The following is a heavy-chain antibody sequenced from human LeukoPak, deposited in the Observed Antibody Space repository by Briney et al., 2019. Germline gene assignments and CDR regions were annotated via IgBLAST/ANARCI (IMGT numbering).Heavy chain of an antibody. J-gene: IGHJ6*02. CDR1: GEPFSRLY. V-gene: IGHV4-34*01. D-gene: IGHD5-24*01. CDR2: INHSGSI. Sequence: PSETLSLTCAVYGEPFSRLYWKWIRHSRGKAREGIREINHSGSINYNPHLKSRVTISVDTSKNQFSLKLSSVTAADTAVYYCARIPLSIEMATALGDGMDVWGQGTTVTVSS. CDR3: ARIPLSIEMATALGDGMDV.